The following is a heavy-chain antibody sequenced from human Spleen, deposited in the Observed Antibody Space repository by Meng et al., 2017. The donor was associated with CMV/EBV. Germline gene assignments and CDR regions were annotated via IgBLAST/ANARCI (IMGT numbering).Heavy chain of an antibody. CDR2: IRYDGSDE. CDR3: VKGWQQLGDS. Sequence: GGSLRLSCAASGFIFSTSGMHWVRQAPGKGLEWVAFIRYDGSDEYSADSVKGRFTISRDNSNTTLHLQMNSLRAHDTAVYYCVKGWQQLGDSWGQGTLVTVSS. D-gene: IGHD4-23*01. V-gene: IGHV3-30*02. J-gene: IGHJ4*02. CDR1: GFIFSTSG.